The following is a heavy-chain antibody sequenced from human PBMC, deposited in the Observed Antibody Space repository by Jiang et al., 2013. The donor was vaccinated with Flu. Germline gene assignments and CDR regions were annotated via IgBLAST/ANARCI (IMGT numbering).Heavy chain of an antibody. CDR3: AREGGINGWDY. CDR2: IYYSGST. Sequence: EWIGYIYYSGSTYYNPSLKSRVTISVDTSKNQFSLKLSSVTAADTAVYYCAREGGINGWDYWGQGTLVTVSS. D-gene: IGHD3-16*01. V-gene: IGHV4-31*02. J-gene: IGHJ4*02.